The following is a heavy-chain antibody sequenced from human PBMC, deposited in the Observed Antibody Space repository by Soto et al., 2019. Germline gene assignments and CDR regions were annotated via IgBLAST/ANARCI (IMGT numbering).Heavy chain of an antibody. CDR2: ISGSSRTT. CDR3: AGALKNYGDSLRGFYY. Sequence: EVQLVESGGGLVQPGGSLRLSCAASGFTFSTYGMNWVRQAPGKGLEWVSYISGSSRTTYYADSVKGRFTISRDNADNSLFLQMYSLRAEDTALYYCAGALKNYGDSLRGFYYWGQGTLVTVSS. J-gene: IGHJ4*02. CDR1: GFTFSTYG. D-gene: IGHD4-17*01. V-gene: IGHV3-48*01.